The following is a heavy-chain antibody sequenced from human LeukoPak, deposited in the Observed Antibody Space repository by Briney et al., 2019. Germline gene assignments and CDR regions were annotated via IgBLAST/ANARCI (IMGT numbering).Heavy chain of an antibody. Sequence: GSLRLSCVASGFTFSSYSMNWVRQPPGKGLEWIGSIRFGGSTFYNPSLKSRVTMSVDTSANQFSLKLTSVTAADTAVYYCAGHVFSGDWCSTFDYWGQGALVTVSS. V-gene: IGHV4-59*04. J-gene: IGHJ4*02. D-gene: IGHD6-19*01. CDR3: AGHVFSGDWCSTFDY. CDR1: GFTFSSYSMN. CDR2: IRFGGST.